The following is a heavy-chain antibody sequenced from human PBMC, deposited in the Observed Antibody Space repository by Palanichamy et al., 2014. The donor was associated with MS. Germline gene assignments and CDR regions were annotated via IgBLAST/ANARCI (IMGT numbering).Heavy chain of an antibody. J-gene: IGHJ3*02. D-gene: IGHD2-15*01. CDR3: ARVKVVASSGSTFEI. CDR1: EFKLSDFY. V-gene: IGHV3-11*06. Sequence: QVQLVESGGGLVRPGGSLRLSCAASEFKLSDFYMSWIRQTPGKGLECISYINSVSTYILYADSVRGRFTISRDNDRNSLYLQMSSLTAEDSGVYYCARVKVVASSGSTFEIWGQGTSVTVSS. CDR2: INSVSTYI.